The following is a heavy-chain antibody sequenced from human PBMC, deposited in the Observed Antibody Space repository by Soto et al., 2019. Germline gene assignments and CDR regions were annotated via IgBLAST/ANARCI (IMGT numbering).Heavy chain of an antibody. CDR3: ARDWFGIDY. CDR2: INPYNGNT. D-gene: IGHD3-16*01. CDR1: GYTFTSYG. J-gene: IGHJ4*02. Sequence: QVQLVQSGAEVKKPGASVKVSCKASGYTFTSYGISWVRQAPGQGLEWMGWINPYNGNTNYAQKLQGRVTMITDTSTNPAYMALRSLRSDDTAVYYCARDWFGIDYWGQGTLVTVSS. V-gene: IGHV1-18*01.